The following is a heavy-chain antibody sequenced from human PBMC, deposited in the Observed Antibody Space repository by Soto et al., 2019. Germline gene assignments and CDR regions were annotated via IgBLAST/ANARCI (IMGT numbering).Heavy chain of an antibody. CDR2: MNPNSDNT. V-gene: IGHV1-8*01. CDR3: AIGQAYYDFWSGYSRFMDV. Sequence: GASVKVSCKASEYTFTSYDINWVRQATGQGLEWMGWMNPNSDNTGYAQKLQGRVTMTRNTSISTAYMKLSNLRSEDTDVYYSAIGQAYYDFWSGYSRFMDVWGKGTTVTVSS. J-gene: IGHJ6*03. D-gene: IGHD3-3*01. CDR1: EYTFTSYD.